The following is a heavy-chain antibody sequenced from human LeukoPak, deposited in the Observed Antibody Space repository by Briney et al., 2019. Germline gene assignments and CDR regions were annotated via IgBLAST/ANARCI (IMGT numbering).Heavy chain of an antibody. D-gene: IGHD3-10*01. J-gene: IGHJ3*02. CDR3: ARGGAYGSGNHYRGGAFDI. V-gene: IGHV3-53*01. Sequence: SGGSLRLSCATPGFSVSDNYVTWVRQAPGKGLEWVSVIYRGGSTYYADSVKGRFTISRDNSKNMVYLQMNSLRVEDTAVYYCARGGAYGSGNHYRGGAFDIWGQGTMVTVSS. CDR1: GFSVSDNY. CDR2: IYRGGST.